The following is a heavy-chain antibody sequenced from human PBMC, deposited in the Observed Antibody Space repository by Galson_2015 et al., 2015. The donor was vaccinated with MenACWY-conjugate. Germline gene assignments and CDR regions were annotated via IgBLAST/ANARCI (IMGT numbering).Heavy chain of an antibody. J-gene: IGHJ6*03. CDR1: GFTFTGYD. CDR2: ISKSGSPI. Sequence: SLRLSCAVSGFTFTGYDFNWVRQAPGKGLEWLSYISKSGSPIYYADSVKGRFTISRDNTKKSLFLQMNSLTAGDTAVYYCARVATWIHQYDYYMDVWGKGTTVT. V-gene: IGHV3-48*03. CDR3: ARVATWIHQYDYYMDV. D-gene: IGHD5-18*01.